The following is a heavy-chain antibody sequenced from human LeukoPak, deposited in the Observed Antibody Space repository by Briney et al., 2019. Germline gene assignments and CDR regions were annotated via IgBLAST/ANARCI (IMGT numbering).Heavy chain of an antibody. V-gene: IGHV4-30-2*01. J-gene: IGHJ6*02. Sequence: SETLSLTCAVSGGSISSGDYSWSWIRQPPGKGLEWIGYIYHSGSTYYNPSLKSRVTISVDRSKNQFSLKLSSVTAADTAVYYCARNLATRGYGMDVWGQGATVTVSS. D-gene: IGHD5-12*01. CDR2: IYHSGST. CDR1: GGSISSGDYS. CDR3: ARNLATRGYGMDV.